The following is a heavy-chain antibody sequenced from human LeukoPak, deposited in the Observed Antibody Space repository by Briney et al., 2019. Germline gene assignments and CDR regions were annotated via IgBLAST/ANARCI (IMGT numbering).Heavy chain of an antibody. CDR2: INQDGSEK. J-gene: IGHJ4*02. D-gene: IGHD3-10*01. Sequence: GGSLRLSCAASGFTSGTYWMNWVRRAPGKGLEWVANINQDGSEKYYVDSVKGRFTISRDNAKNSLYLQMNSLRAEDTAVFYCARAGSLWFGESKLDYWGQGTLVTVSS. V-gene: IGHV3-7*01. CDR3: ARAGSLWFGESKLDY. CDR1: GFTSGTYW.